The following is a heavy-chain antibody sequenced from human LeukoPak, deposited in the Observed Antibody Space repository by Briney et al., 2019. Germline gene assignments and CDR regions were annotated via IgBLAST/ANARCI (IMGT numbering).Heavy chain of an antibody. J-gene: IGHJ3*02. D-gene: IGHD4-11*01. Sequence: PGGSLRLSCAASGFTFSSYEMNWARQAPGKGLEWVSYISSSGSTIYYADSVKGRFTISRDNAKNSLYLQMNSLRAEDTAVYYCARSADYLHDAFDIWGQGIMVTVSS. V-gene: IGHV3-48*03. CDR2: ISSSGSTI. CDR3: ARSADYLHDAFDI. CDR1: GFTFSSYE.